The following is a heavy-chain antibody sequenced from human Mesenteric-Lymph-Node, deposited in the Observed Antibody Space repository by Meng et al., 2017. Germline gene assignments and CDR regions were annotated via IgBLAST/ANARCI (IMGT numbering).Heavy chain of an antibody. CDR1: GYTFTSYD. CDR3: ARLSGSRHI. Sequence: VQLVQAGAEGKQPGALVKASCKLSGYTFTSYDINSVRQATGQGLEWIGWMNPNSGNPGYAQKFQGRVTMTTDTSTSTAYMDLRSLKSDDTAVYYCARLSGSRHIWGQGTMVTVSS. CDR2: MNPNSGNP. J-gene: IGHJ3*02. D-gene: IGHD1-26*01. V-gene: IGHV1-8*02.